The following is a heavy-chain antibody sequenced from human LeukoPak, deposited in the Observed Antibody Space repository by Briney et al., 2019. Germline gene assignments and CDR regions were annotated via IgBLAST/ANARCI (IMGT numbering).Heavy chain of an antibody. CDR2: IYSIGST. Sequence: SENLSLTCSVSVVSFSTHYWTWIRHPPGKGHEWFGNIYSIGSTNYNPFLKSRVTLTVDTSKKPFSLKMTSVTAADTAVYYCARDPTTVTKGFDVWGQGTMVTVSS. CDR3: ARDPTTVTKGFDV. V-gene: IGHV4-59*11. D-gene: IGHD4-17*01. CDR1: VVSFSTHY. J-gene: IGHJ3*01.